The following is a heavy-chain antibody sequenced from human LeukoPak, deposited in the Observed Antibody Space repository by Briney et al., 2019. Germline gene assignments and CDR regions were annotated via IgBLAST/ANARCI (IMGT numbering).Heavy chain of an antibody. J-gene: IGHJ5*02. V-gene: IGHV1-69*06. CDR1: GYTFTSYY. CDR2: IIPIFGTA. D-gene: IGHD2-15*01. CDR3: AREIRGYCSGGSCPPRNWFDP. Sequence: ASVKVSCKASGYTFTSYYMHWVRQAPGQGLEWMGGIIPIFGTANYAQKFQGRVTITADKSTSTAYMELSSLRSEDTAVYYCAREIRGYCSGGSCPPRNWFDPWGQGTLVTVSS.